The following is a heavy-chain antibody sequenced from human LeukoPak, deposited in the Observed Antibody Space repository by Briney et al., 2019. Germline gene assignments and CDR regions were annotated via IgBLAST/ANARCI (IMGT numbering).Heavy chain of an antibody. CDR2: ISTYNCNI. CDR1: VYTFTNYG. J-gene: IGHJ6*02. CDR3: ARWPTIRGDSYYYNGMDV. V-gene: IGHV1-18*01. Sequence: ASVKVSFKSSVYTFTNYGLTWVRQAPGQGLEWMGWISTYNCNINYAQKFQGRVTMTTDTSTHTAYMELRSLRSDDTAVYFCARWPTIRGDSYYYNGMDVWGQGTTVTVSS. D-gene: IGHD3-10*01.